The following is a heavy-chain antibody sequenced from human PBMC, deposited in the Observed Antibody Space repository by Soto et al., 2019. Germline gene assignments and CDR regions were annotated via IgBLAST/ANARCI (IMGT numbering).Heavy chain of an antibody. V-gene: IGHV4-4*07. Sequence: SETLSLTCTVSGGSISSYYWSWIRQPAGKGLEWIGRIYTSGSTNYNPSLKSRVTMSVDTSKNQFSLKLSSVTAADTAVYYCARDIVVVPAANYYYYGMDVWDQGTTVTVSS. CDR3: ARDIVVVPAANYYYYGMDV. CDR1: GGSISSYY. CDR2: IYTSGST. D-gene: IGHD2-2*01. J-gene: IGHJ6*02.